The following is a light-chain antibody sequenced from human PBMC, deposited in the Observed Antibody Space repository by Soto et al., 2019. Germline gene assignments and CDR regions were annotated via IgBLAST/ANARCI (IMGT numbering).Light chain of an antibody. Sequence: DIQMTQSPSALSASVGDRVTITCRASQSFSNWLAWYRQKPGEAPKLLIYEGPTLERGVPSRFSGSGSGTEFPLTISSLQPDDFATFYCQQYDTYSRTFGQGTKVEVK. J-gene: IGKJ1*01. CDR2: EGP. CDR1: QSFSNW. V-gene: IGKV1-5*03. CDR3: QQYDTYSRT.